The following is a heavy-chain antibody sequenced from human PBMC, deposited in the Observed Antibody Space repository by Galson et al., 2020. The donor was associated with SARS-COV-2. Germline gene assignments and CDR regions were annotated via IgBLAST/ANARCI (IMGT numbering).Heavy chain of an antibody. CDR1: GGSINSGNYY. J-gene: IGHJ6*03. Sequence: SETLSLTCTVSGGSINSGNYYWSWIRQHPGKDLEWIGDIYYSGSTHYNPSLKSRITISVDTSKNQFSLRLTSVTAADTAVYYCARSLRSWGTLQGYYMDVWGRGTTVTVSS. V-gene: IGHV4-31*03. CDR2: IYYSGST. D-gene: IGHD3-16*01. CDR3: ARSLRSWGTLQGYYMDV.